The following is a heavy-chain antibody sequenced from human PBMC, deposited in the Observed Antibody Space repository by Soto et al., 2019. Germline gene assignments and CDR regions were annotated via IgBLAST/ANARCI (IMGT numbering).Heavy chain of an antibody. CDR1: GGTFNNYA. Sequence: QVQLVQSGAEVKRPGSSVKVSCKASGGTFNNYALSWVRQAPAQGLEWVGGIIPNFNSANYAQKLQGRVTITTDDSTSTAYMELRSLRPEDTAVYYCAREVTVASYSFDFWGQGTLVTVSS. D-gene: IGHD5-12*01. CDR2: IIPNFNSA. CDR3: AREVTVASYSFDF. V-gene: IGHV1-69*01. J-gene: IGHJ4*02.